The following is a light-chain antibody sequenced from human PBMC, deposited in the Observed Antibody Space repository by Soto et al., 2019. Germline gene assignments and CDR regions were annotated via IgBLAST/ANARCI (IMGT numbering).Light chain of an antibody. CDR3: QQSYSTPPIT. V-gene: IGKV1-39*01. Sequence: DIQMTQSPSSLSASVGDRVTITCRASQSISSYLNWYQQKPGKAPKLLIYAASSLQSGVPPRFGGSGSGADFTLTISSLQPEDFATYYCQQSYSTPPITFGPGTKVDIK. J-gene: IGKJ3*01. CDR2: AAS. CDR1: QSISSY.